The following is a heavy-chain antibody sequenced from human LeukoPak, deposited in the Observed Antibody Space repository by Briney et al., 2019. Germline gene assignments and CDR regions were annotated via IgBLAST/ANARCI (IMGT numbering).Heavy chain of an antibody. V-gene: IGHV1-46*01. CDR1: GYTFITYY. D-gene: IGHD4-17*01. CDR2: INPSGGTT. Sequence: ASVKVSCRASGYTFITYYMHWVRQAPGQGLEWMGVINPSGGTTSYAQKFQARVTMTRDTSTSTVYMELSSLRSEDTAVYYCARGTGLGGDYVSNWGQGTLVTVSS. J-gene: IGHJ4*02. CDR3: ARGTGLGGDYVSN.